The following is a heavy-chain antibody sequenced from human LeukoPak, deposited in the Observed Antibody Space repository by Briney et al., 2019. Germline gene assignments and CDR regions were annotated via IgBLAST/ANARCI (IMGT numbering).Heavy chain of an antibody. CDR3: ARDIRPPYYDILTGYERAWFDP. V-gene: IGHV1-18*01. J-gene: IGHJ5*02. CDR1: GYTFTSYG. D-gene: IGHD3-9*01. Sequence: ASVKVSCKASGYTFTSYGISWVRQAPGQGLEWMGWISAHNGSTNYAQKLQGRVTMTTDTSTSTAYMELRSLRSDDTAVYYCARDIRPPYYDILTGYERAWFDPWGQGTLVTVSS. CDR2: ISAHNGST.